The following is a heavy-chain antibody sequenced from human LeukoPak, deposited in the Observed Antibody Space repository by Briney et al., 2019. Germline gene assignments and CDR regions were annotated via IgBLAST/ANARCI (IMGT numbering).Heavy chain of an antibody. D-gene: IGHD6-13*01. Sequence: PSETLSLTCAVYGGSFSGYYWSWIRQPPGKGLEWIGEINHSGSTNYNPSLKSRVTISVDTSKNQFSLKLSSVTAADTAVYYCARVRGIAAAGRAYFDYWGQGTLVTVSS. V-gene: IGHV4-34*01. CDR3: ARVRGIAAAGRAYFDY. J-gene: IGHJ4*02. CDR1: GGSFSGYY. CDR2: INHSGST.